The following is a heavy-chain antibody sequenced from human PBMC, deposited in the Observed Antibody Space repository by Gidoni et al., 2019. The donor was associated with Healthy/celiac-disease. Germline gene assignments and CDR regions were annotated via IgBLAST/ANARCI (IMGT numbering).Heavy chain of an antibody. CDR2: VWYDGSKK. Sequence: QLQLVESGGGVVPPGRSLRLSCAAAVFTFSNYDIHWFRQAPGKGLEWVAVVWYDGSKKFYADSVKGRFTISRDNSKKKLYLQMNSLRAEDTAVYYCVRDDGDGYNSYYFDSWGQGTLVTVSS. J-gene: IGHJ4*02. D-gene: IGHD5-12*01. CDR1: VFTFSNYD. CDR3: VRDDGDGYNSYYFDS. V-gene: IGHV3-33*08.